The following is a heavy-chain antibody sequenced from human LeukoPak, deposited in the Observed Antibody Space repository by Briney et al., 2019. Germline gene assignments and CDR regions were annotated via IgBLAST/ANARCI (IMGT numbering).Heavy chain of an antibody. CDR1: GFTFSNAW. Sequence: GGSLRLSCAASGFTFSNAWMSWVRQAPGKGLEWIGRMKRKTDGGTIDYAESVKGRFTISRDDSKNTLYLYMNSLKTEDTAVYYCTSENTAMAYDAFDMWGQGTMVTVSS. CDR2: MKRKTDGGTI. CDR3: TSENTAMAYDAFDM. V-gene: IGHV3-15*05. D-gene: IGHD5-18*01. J-gene: IGHJ3*02.